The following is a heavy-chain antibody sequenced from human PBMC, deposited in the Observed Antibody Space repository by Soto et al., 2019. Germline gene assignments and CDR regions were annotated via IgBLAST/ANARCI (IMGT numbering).Heavy chain of an antibody. CDR1: GVSITSACYY. Sequence: QVQLQDSGPGVVKPSETLSLTCIVSGVSITSACYYWGWVRQTPGKGLEWIGSTHYKGSTYYNPSLYSRINTSVDASKSQLSLKLYSVTAAHTAVYYCVRHRAAAGTNWSYYVFNYWGQGTLVTVSS. CDR2: THYKGST. D-gene: IGHD3-16*01. J-gene: IGHJ4*02. CDR3: VRHRAAAGTNWSYYVFNY. V-gene: IGHV4-39*01.